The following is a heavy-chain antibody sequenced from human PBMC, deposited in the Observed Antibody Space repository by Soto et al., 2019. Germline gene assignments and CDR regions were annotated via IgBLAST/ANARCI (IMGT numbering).Heavy chain of an antibody. D-gene: IGHD3-22*01. CDR2: ITGNDGST. V-gene: IGHV3-23*01. CDR1: GFTFSSYA. Sequence: EVQLLESGGGLVQPGGSLRLSCAASGFTFSSYAMSWVRQAPGKGLEWVSAITGNDGSTFYADSVKGRFTISRDNSKNTLYMQMNSLRAEDTAVYYCAKRNYCDYDAFDIWGQGTMVTVSS. CDR3: AKRNYCDYDAFDI. J-gene: IGHJ3*02.